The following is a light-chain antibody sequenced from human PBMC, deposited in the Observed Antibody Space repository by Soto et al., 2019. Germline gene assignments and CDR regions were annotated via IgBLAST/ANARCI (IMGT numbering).Light chain of an antibody. CDR2: DII. Sequence: QSARTQPASVSGSPGQSITISCTGTSSDIGAFTSVSWYQQHPGKAPKLIIYDIIHRPSGVSDRFSGSKSVNTASLTVSGLQPEDEANYYCSSYSRTTTLVVFGGGTKVTVL. CDR1: SSDIGAFTS. J-gene: IGLJ2*01. V-gene: IGLV2-14*03. CDR3: SSYSRTTTLVV.